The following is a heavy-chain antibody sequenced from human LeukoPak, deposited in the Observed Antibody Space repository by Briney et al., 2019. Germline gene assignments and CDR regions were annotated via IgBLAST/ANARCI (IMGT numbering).Heavy chain of an antibody. Sequence: SETLSLTCTVSGGSISSYYWSWIRQPAGKGLEWTGRIYTSGSTNYNPSLKSRVAMSVDTSKNQFSLKLSSVTAADTAVYYCARGDLAAAAGTTDYWGQGTLVTVSS. CDR2: IYTSGST. CDR3: ARGDLAAAAGTTDY. V-gene: IGHV4-4*07. D-gene: IGHD6-13*01. J-gene: IGHJ4*02. CDR1: GGSISSYY.